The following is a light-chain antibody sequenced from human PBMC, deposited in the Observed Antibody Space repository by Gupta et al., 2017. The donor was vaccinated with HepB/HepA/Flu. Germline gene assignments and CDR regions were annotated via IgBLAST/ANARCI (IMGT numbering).Light chain of an antibody. J-gene: IGKJ5*01. CDR2: DAS. V-gene: IGKV3-11*01. CDR1: QNVGTS. CDR3: QQSTN. Sequence: IVFTQSPATLSLSPGERATLSCRASQNVGTSLAWYQQKPGQAPRLLIYDASNSATAIPARFSGSGSGTDFTLTFSSQEPEDYAVYYCQQSTNFGQGTRLEIK.